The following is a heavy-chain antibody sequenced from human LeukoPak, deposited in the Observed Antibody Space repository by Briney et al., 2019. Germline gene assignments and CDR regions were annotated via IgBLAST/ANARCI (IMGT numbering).Heavy chain of an antibody. CDR2: MNSDGSST. CDR1: GITLSTYW. V-gene: IGHV3-74*01. D-gene: IGHD2/OR15-2a*01. J-gene: IGHJ6*02. CDR3: ARGNYYGMDV. Sequence: GGSLRLSCVASGITLSTYWMHWVRQAPGKGLVWVSRMNSDGSSTSYADSVKGRFTISRDNAKNTLYLQMNSLRAEDTAVYYCARGNYYGMDVWGQGTTVTVSS.